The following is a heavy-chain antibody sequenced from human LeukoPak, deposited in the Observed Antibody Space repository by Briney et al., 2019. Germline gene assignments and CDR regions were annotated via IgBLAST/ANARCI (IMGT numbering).Heavy chain of an antibody. D-gene: IGHD2-8*01. V-gene: IGHV3-23*01. CDR1: GFTFSSYA. J-gene: IGHJ3*02. Sequence: GGSLRLSCAASGFTFSSYAMSWVRQAPGKGLEWVSAISGSGGSTYYADSVKGRFTISRDNSKNTLYLQMNSLRAEDTAVYYCAKDLRDSVSPSPSAFDIWGQGTMVTVS. CDR3: AKDLRDSVSPSPSAFDI. CDR2: ISGSGGST.